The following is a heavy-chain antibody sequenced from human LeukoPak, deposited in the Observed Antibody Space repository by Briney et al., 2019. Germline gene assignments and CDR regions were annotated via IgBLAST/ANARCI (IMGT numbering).Heavy chain of an antibody. CDR2: SNPDDSDT. D-gene: IGHD3-10*01. CDR1: GYTFTNFW. CDR3: AKWEGYYGSGISYYYMDV. Sequence: GESLRISCKGSGYTFTNFWIGWVRQMPGKGLEWMGLSNPDDSDTRYSPSFQGQITFSADKSITTAYLQWSSLKASDTAMYYCAKWEGYYGSGISYYYMDVWGKGTTVTVSS. V-gene: IGHV5-51*01. J-gene: IGHJ6*03.